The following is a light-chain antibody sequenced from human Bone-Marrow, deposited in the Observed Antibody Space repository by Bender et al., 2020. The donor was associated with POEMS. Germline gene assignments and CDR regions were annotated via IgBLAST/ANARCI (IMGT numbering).Light chain of an antibody. CDR1: GSFVANNDL. CDR2: EGS. Sequence: QSALTQPASVSGSPGQSITISCTGTGSFVANNDLVSWYQQHPGGAPKLVIYEGSKRPSGVPDRFSGSKSGNTASLSISGLQAEDEADYYCCSYGGTYSLLYVFGTGTKVTVL. J-gene: IGLJ1*01. CDR3: CSYGGTYSLLYV. V-gene: IGLV2-23*01.